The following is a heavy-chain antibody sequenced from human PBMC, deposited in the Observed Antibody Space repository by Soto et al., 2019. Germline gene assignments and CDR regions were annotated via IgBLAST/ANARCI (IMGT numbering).Heavy chain of an antibody. CDR3: AREKTSYGMDV. CDR2: MNPNSGNT. V-gene: IGHV1-8*01. CDR1: GYTFTSYD. Sequence: QVQLVQSGAEVKKPGASVKVSCKASGYTFTSYDINWVRQATEQGLEWMGWMNPNSGNTGYAQKFQGRVTMSRNTSISTSYMELSSLRSEYTAVYYCAREKTSYGMDVWGQGTTVTVSS. J-gene: IGHJ6*02.